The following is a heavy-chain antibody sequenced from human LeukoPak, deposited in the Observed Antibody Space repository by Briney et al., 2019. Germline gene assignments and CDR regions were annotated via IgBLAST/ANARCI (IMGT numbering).Heavy chain of an antibody. D-gene: IGHD4-17*01. Sequence: PGGSLRLSCAASGFTFSSYWMSWVRQAPGKGLEWVANIKQDGSEKYYVDSVKGRFTISRDNAKNSLYLQMNSLRAEDTAVYYCAKVLYGDYLYYFDYWGQGTLVTVSS. CDR3: AKVLYGDYLYYFDY. CDR2: IKQDGSEK. J-gene: IGHJ4*02. V-gene: IGHV3-7*03. CDR1: GFTFSSYW.